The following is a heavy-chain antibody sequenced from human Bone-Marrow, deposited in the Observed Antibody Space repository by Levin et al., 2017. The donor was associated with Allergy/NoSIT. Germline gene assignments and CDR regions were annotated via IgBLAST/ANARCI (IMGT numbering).Heavy chain of an antibody. CDR3: AADPSGHSGPAYL. CDR1: GFTFIRSA. D-gene: IGHD5-12*01. J-gene: IGHJ3*01. V-gene: IGHV1-58*01. Sequence: ASVKVSCKASGFTFIRSAVQWVRQARGQRLEWIGWTVVGSGRINYAQSFQERVTITRDMSTGTAYMELTDLTSEDTAVYYCAADPSGHSGPAYLWGQGTMVIVSS. CDR2: TVVGSGRI.